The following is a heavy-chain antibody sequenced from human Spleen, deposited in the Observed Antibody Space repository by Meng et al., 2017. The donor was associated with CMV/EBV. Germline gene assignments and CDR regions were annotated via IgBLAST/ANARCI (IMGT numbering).Heavy chain of an antibody. D-gene: IGHD3-3*01. J-gene: IGHJ4*02. V-gene: IGHV3-9*01. Sequence: GGSLRLSCAASGFTFDDYAVHWVRQAPGKGLEWVSGISWNSGSIGYADSVKGRFTISRDNAKNSLYLQMNSLRAEDTALYYCAKDKSHYDFWSGSRGYYFDYWGQGTLVTVSS. CDR2: ISWNSGSI. CDR1: GFTFDDYA. CDR3: AKDKSHYDFWSGSRGYYFDY.